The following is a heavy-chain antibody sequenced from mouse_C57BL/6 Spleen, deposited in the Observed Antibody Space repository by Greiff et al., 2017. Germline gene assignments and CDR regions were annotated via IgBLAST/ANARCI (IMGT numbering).Heavy chain of an antibody. J-gene: IGHJ2*01. CDR1: GYTFTDYE. CDR2: IDPETGGT. Sequence: VQLQQSGAELVRPGASVTLSCKASGYTFTDYEMHWVKQTPVHGLEWIGAIDPETGGTAYNQKFKGKAILTADKSSSTAYMELRSLTSEDSAVYYCTRNPPTIVTLYYFDDWGQGTTLTVSS. V-gene: IGHV1-15*01. CDR3: TRNPPTIVTLYYFDD. D-gene: IGHD2-5*01.